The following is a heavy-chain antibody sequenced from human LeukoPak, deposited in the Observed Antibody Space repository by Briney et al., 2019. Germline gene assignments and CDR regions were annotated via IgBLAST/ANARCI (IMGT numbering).Heavy chain of an antibody. CDR2: INSSGGST. J-gene: IGHJ4*02. CDR1: GFTFSSYA. Sequence: GGSLRLSCAASGFTFSSYAMSWVRQAPGKGLEWVSAINSSGGSTYYADSVKGRFTISRDNSKNTLYLQMNSLRAEDTAVYYCARDATVRGLDYWGQGTLVTVSS. CDR3: ARDATVRGLDY. D-gene: IGHD4-17*01. V-gene: IGHV3-23*01.